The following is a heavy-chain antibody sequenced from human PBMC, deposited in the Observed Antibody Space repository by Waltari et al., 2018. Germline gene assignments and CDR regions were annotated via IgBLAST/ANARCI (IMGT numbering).Heavy chain of an antibody. CDR3: AKDGSWNYEDYYYYMDV. CDR2: ISGSGGST. CDR1: GFTFSSYA. Sequence: EVQLLESGGGLVQPGGSLRLSCAASGFTFSSYAMSWVRQAPGKGLEWVSAISGSGGSTCYADSVKGRFTISRDNSKNTLYLQMNSLRAEDTAVYYCAKDGSWNYEDYYYYMDVWGKGTTVTIPS. V-gene: IGHV3-23*01. J-gene: IGHJ6*03. D-gene: IGHD1-7*01.